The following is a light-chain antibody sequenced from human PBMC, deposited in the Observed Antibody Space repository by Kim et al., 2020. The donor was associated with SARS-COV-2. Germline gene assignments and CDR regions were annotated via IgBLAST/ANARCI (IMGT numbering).Light chain of an antibody. J-gene: IGLJ2*01. CDR1: SLRSYY. CDR3: QSRDSGGNVL. V-gene: IGLV3-19*01. Sequence: SELTQDPAVSVALGQTVRITCQRDSLRSYYATWYQQRPRQAPVLVIYGRNNRPSGIPDRFSGSSSGNTASLTISGAQAEDEADFYCQSRDSGGNVLFGGGTQLTVL. CDR2: GRN.